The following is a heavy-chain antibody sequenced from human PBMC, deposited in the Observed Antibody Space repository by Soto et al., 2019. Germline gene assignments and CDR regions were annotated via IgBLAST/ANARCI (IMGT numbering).Heavy chain of an antibody. CDR2: IWYDGSNK. J-gene: IGHJ6*02. V-gene: IGHV3-33*01. CDR3: ARGGRRSPGMDV. CDR1: GFTFSSYG. Sequence: GGSLRLSCAASGFTFSSYGMHWVRQAPGKGLEWVAVIWYDGSNKYYADTVKGRFTNSRDNSKKTLYLQMKSMRAEDTAVYYCARGGRRSPGMDVWGQGTTVTVSS.